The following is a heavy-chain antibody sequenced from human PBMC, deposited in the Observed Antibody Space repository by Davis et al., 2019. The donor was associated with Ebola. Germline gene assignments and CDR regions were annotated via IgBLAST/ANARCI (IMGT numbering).Heavy chain of an antibody. J-gene: IGHJ6*04. CDR3: ARASQYSSPLDV. D-gene: IGHD6-6*01. Sequence: PGGSLRLSCAASGFTFSRYAMSWVRQAPGKGLEWVSAISGSGISTYYADSVKGWFTISRDNSKNTLYLQMNSLRAEDTAVYYCARASQYSSPLDVWGKGTTVTVSS. CDR1: GFTFSRYA. CDR2: ISGSGIST. V-gene: IGHV3-23*01.